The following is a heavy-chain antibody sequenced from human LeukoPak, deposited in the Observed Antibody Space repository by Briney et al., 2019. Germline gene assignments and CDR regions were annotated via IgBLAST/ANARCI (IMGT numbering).Heavy chain of an antibody. CDR2: IYSSGST. CDR1: GGSISSSSYY. V-gene: IGHV4-39*07. J-gene: IGHJ4*02. Sequence: SETLSLTCTVSGGSISSSSYYWGWIRQPPGKGLEWIGSIYSSGSTYYNPSLKSPFTISVDTSKNQFSLKLSSVTAADTAIYYCASHYDILTGLAYFDYWGQGTLVTVSS. D-gene: IGHD3-9*01. CDR3: ASHYDILTGLAYFDY.